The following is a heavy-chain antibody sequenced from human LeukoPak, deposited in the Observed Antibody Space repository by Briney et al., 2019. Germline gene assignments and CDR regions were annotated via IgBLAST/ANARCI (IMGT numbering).Heavy chain of an antibody. Sequence: SETLSLTCTVSGGSISSYYWSWIRQPPGKGLEWIGYIYYSGSTNYNPSLKSRVTISVDTSKNQFSLKLSSVTAADTAVYYCARRVYYGSGSYYFFDYWGQGTLVTVSS. CDR3: ARRVYYGSGSYYFFDY. CDR2: IYYSGST. V-gene: IGHV4-59*08. J-gene: IGHJ4*02. CDR1: GGSISSYY. D-gene: IGHD3-10*01.